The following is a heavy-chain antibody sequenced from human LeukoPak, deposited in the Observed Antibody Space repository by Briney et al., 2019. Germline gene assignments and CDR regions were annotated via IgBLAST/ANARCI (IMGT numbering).Heavy chain of an antibody. CDR1: GYTFTSYD. V-gene: IGHV1-8*01. CDR2: MNPNSGNT. Sequence: GASVKVSCTASGYTFTSYDINWVRQATGQGLEWMGWMNPNSGNTGYAQKFQGRVTMTRNTSISTAYMELSSLRSEDTAVYYCARGPGYDSSGYHLFNYWGQGSLVTVSS. CDR3: ARGPGYDSSGYHLFNY. J-gene: IGHJ4*01. D-gene: IGHD3-22*01.